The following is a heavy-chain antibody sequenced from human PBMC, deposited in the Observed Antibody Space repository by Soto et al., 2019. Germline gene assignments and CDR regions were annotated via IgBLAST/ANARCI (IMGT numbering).Heavy chain of an antibody. V-gene: IGHV4-59*12. J-gene: IGHJ4*02. CDR2: IYYSGST. D-gene: IGHD2-8*01. Sequence: ETLSLTCTVSGGSISSYYWSWIRQPPGKGLEWIGYIYYSGSTNYNPSLKGRFTVSRDNAKNTLYLQMNSLRVDDTAVYYCARDTNGLLYWGQGTLVTVSS. CDR1: GGSISSYY. CDR3: ARDTNGLLY.